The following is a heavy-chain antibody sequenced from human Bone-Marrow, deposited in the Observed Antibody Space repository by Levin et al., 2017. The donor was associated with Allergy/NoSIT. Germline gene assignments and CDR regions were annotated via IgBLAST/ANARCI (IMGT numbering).Heavy chain of an antibody. CDR2: VFHSGVT. CDR3: ASTRLLYWYFDL. V-gene: IGHV4-59*01. Sequence: SQTLSLTCTVSGGSINSDYWSWIRQPPGKGLEWIGYVFHSGVTNYNPSIRSRVTMSIDTSKNQVSLKLNSVTAADTAVYYCASTRLLYWYFDLWGRGTLVTVSS. D-gene: IGHD5-12*01. CDR1: GGSINSDY. J-gene: IGHJ2*01.